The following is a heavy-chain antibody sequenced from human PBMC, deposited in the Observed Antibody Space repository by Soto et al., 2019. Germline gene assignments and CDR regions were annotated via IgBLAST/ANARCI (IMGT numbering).Heavy chain of an antibody. Sequence: SVKVSCKASGGTFSSYAISWVRQAPGQGLEWMGGIIPIFGTANYAQKFQGRVTITADESTSTAYMELSSLRSEDTAVYYCATVIDYYYYGVDVWGQGTTVTVSS. V-gene: IGHV1-69*13. D-gene: IGHD4-17*01. CDR2: IIPIFGTA. CDR3: ATVIDYYYYGVDV. J-gene: IGHJ6*02. CDR1: GGTFSSYA.